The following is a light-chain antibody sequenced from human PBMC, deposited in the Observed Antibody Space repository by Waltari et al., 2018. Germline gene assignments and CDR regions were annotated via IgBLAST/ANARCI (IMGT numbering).Light chain of an antibody. J-gene: IGKJ2*01. CDR2: DVS. CDR1: QTIPYFN. Sequence: EIILTQSPDSLSLSPGERATLSCRASQTIPYFNLAWYQQKPGQAPRLLIYDVSSRATGIPGRFSGSGSGTDFTLTINRLEPEDFAVYYCQHYGTSQVTFGQGTKLEIK. CDR3: QHYGTSQVT. V-gene: IGKV3-20*01.